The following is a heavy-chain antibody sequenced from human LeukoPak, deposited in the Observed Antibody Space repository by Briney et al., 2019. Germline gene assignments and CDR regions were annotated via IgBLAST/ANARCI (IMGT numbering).Heavy chain of an antibody. CDR3: ARLCGGDCYSLFDY. CDR1: GGSISSSSYY. J-gene: IGHJ4*02. V-gene: IGHV4-39*01. Sequence: PSETLSLTCTVSGGSISSSSYYWGWIRQPPGKGLEWIGSIYYSGSTYYNPSLKSRVTTSVDTSKNQFSLKLGSVTAADTAVYYCARLCGGDCYSLFDYWGQGTLVTVSS. D-gene: IGHD2-21*01. CDR2: IYYSGST.